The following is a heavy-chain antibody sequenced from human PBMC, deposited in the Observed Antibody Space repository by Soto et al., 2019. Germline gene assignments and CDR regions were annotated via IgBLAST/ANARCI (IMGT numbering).Heavy chain of an antibody. CDR1: GGSISNYF. Sequence: QVQLQESGPGLVKPSGTLSLTCTVSGGSISNYFWSWIRQPPGRGLEWIGYVYSNGSTKYNPSLKSRVTMSVDTSKNQFSLKLSSVTAADTAVYYCPRRQFVDVDLRDWYFDPWGRGTLVTVSS. V-gene: IGHV4-59*08. J-gene: IGHJ2*01. CDR3: PRRQFVDVDLRDWYFDP. D-gene: IGHD2-2*03. CDR2: VYSNGST.